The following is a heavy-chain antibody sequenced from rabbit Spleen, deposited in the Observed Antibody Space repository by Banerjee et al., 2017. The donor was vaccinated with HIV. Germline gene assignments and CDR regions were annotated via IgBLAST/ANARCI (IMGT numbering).Heavy chain of an antibody. CDR3: ARTSDITGADFINL. Sequence: QEQLEESGGDLVQPGGSLTLSCTASGFDFSSYYMSWVRQAPGKGLEWIGCIFTGNVKTYYASWAKGRFTISKTSSTTVTLQMTSLTAADTATYFCARTSDITGADFINLWGPGTLVTVS. CDR1: GFDFSSYY. J-gene: IGHJ4*01. CDR2: IFTGNVKT. V-gene: IGHV1S45*01. D-gene: IGHD7-1*01.